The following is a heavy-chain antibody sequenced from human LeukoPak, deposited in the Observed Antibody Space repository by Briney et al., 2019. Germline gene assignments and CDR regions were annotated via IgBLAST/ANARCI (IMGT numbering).Heavy chain of an antibody. J-gene: IGHJ4*02. CDR2: IYYSGST. Sequence: SETLSLTCTVSGGYISSSSYYWGWIRQPPGKGLEWIGSIYYSGSTYYNPSLKSRVTISVDTSKNQFSLKLSSVTAADTAVYYCARPLPGYSSGWYPFDSWGQGTLVTVSS. V-gene: IGHV4-39*01. D-gene: IGHD6-19*01. CDR3: ARPLPGYSSGWYPFDS. CDR1: GGYISSSSYY.